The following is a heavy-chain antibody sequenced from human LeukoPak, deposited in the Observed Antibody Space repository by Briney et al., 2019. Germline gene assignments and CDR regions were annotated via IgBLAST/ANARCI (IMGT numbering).Heavy chain of an antibody. J-gene: IGHJ4*02. D-gene: IGHD2/OR15-2a*01. CDR1: GFSFSSYS. Sequence: GGSLRLSCAASGFSFSSYSMNWVRQAPGKGLEWISYIRRDGSRIYYADSVEGRFTISRDNAKNSLYLQMDSLRVEDTAVCYCARDPHALDFWGQGTLVTVSS. CDR3: ARDPHALDF. V-gene: IGHV3-48*01. CDR2: IRRDGSRI.